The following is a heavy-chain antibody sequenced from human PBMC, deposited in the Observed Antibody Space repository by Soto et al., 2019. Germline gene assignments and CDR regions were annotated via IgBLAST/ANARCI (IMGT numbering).Heavy chain of an antibody. CDR1: GFTFNTYS. V-gene: IGHV3-48*02. J-gene: IGHJ4*02. D-gene: IGHD5-12*01. CDR2: IAWSSSTV. CDR3: AREMATITEIDY. Sequence: EVQLVESGGGLVQPGGSLRLSCAASGFTFNTYSMNWVRQAPGKGLEWVSYIAWSSSTVYYAESVKGRFTISRDNAKNSLYLQMNSLRDEDTAVYYCAREMATITEIDYWGQGTLVTVSS.